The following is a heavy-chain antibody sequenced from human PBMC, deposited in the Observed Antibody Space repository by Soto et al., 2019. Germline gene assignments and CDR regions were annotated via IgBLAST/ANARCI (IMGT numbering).Heavy chain of an antibody. J-gene: IGHJ3*02. CDR2: IYYSGST. CDR1: GGSVSSGSYY. Sequence: SETLSLTCTVSGGSVSSGSYYWSWIRQPPGKGLEWIGYIYYSGSTNYNPSLKSRVTISVDTSKNQFSLKLSSVIAADTAVYYCARDSLGAFDIWGQGTMVTVSS. CDR3: ARDSLGAFDI. D-gene: IGHD7-27*01. V-gene: IGHV4-61*01.